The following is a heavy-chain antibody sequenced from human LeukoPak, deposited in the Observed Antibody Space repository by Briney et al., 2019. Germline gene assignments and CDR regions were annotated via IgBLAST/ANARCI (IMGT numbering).Heavy chain of an antibody. CDR1: GYTFTSYD. CDR2: MNPNSGNT. D-gene: IGHD6-19*01. V-gene: IGHV1-8*01. CDR3: ARVLDSSGWLLASYYYYYMDV. J-gene: IGHJ6*03. Sequence: GASVKVSCKASGYTFTSYDINWVRQATGQGLEWMGWMNPNSGNTGYAQKFQGRVTMTTDTSTSTAYMELRSLRSDDTAVYYCARVLDSSGWLLASYYYYYMDVWGKGTTVTVSS.